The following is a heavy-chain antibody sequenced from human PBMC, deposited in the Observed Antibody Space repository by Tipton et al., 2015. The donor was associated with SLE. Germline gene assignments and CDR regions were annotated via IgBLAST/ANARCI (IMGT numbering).Heavy chain of an antibody. V-gene: IGHV4-59*11. Sequence: TLSLTCTVSGGSISSHYWSWIRRPPGKALEWIAYINYSGSTNYNPSLKSRVTMSVDTSKNQFSLKLSSVTAADTAVYYCARRSVIKDAYMDVWGKGTTVTVSS. CDR3: ARRSVIKDAYMDV. J-gene: IGHJ6*03. CDR2: INYSGST. CDR1: GGSISSHY. D-gene: IGHD2-21*01.